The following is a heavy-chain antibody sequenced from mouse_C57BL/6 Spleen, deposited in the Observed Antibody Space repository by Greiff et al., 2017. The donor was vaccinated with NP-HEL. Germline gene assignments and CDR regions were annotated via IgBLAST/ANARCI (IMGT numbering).Heavy chain of an antibody. CDR3: AIYAMDY. CDR1: GYSITSGYY. Sequence: ESGPGLVKPSQSLSLTCSVTGYSITSGYYWNWIRQFPGNKLEWMGYISYDGSNNYNPSLKNRISITRDTSKNQFFLKLNSVTTEDTATYYCAIYAMDYWGQGTSVTVSS. J-gene: IGHJ4*01. CDR2: ISYDGSN. V-gene: IGHV3-6*01.